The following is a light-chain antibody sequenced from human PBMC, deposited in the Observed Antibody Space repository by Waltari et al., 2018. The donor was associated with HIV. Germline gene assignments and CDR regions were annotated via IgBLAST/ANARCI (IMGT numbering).Light chain of an antibody. J-gene: IGKJ2*01. Sequence: EIVLTQSPGTLSLSPGERATLSCRASQSVDSSYLAWYQQKPGQAPRLLIYGASSRATGIPDRFSGSGSGTDFTLTISRLEPEDFAVYYCHQCASSSYTFGQGTRLEIK. V-gene: IGKV3-20*01. CDR1: QSVDSSY. CDR2: GAS. CDR3: HQCASSSYT.